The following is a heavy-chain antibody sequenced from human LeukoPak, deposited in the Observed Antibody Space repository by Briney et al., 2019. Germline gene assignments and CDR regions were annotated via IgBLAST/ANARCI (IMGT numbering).Heavy chain of an antibody. CDR1: GYSFTSYW. Sequence: GGSLKISFKGSGYSFTSYWIGWVRPMPGKGLEWMGIIYPGDSDTRYSPSFQGQVTISADKSISTAYLQWSSLKASDTAMYYCARLTQMHHDAFDIWGQGTMVTVSS. CDR2: IYPGDSDT. J-gene: IGHJ3*02. CDR3: ARLTQMHHDAFDI. V-gene: IGHV5-51*01. D-gene: IGHD5-24*01.